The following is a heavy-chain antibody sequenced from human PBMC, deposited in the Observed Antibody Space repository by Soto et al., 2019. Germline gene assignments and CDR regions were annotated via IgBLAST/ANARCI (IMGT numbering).Heavy chain of an antibody. D-gene: IGHD3-16*02. Sequence: ASVKVSCKASGYTFTSYGIGWVRQAPGQGLEWMGWISANSGSTNYAQKFQGWVTMTRDTSISTAYMELSRLRSDDTAVYYCAREAFGGVIADDAFDIWGQGTMVTVSS. CDR3: AREAFGGVIADDAFDI. CDR2: ISANSGST. V-gene: IGHV1-2*04. CDR1: GYTFTSYG. J-gene: IGHJ3*02.